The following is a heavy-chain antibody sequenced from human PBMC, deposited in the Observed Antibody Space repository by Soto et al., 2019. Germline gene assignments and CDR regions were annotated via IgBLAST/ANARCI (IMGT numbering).Heavy chain of an antibody. D-gene: IGHD5-18*01. Sequence: EVPLVESGGGLVQPGGSLRLSCAASGFTFSYYWMHWVRQAPGKGLVWVSRTNSDGSSTSYADSVKGRFTISRDNANNTLYLQMNSLRAEDTALYYCTRGGGYSYFPLDYWGQGALVSVSS. CDR1: GFTFSYYW. CDR2: TNSDGSST. V-gene: IGHV3-74*01. J-gene: IGHJ4*02. CDR3: TRGGGYSYFPLDY.